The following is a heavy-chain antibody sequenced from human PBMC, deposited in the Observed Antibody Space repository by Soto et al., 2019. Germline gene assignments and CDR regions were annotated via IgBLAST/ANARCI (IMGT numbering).Heavy chain of an antibody. CDR1: RDSFTSYC. CDR3: ARESPPADY. Sequence: SFKVCCKDCRDSFTSYCMSWVRQAPGQGLEWMGWISAYNGNTNYAQKLQGRVTMTTDTSTSTAYMELRSLRSDDTAVYYCARESPPADYWGQGTLVTVSS. CDR2: ISAYNGNT. J-gene: IGHJ4*02. V-gene: IGHV1-18*01.